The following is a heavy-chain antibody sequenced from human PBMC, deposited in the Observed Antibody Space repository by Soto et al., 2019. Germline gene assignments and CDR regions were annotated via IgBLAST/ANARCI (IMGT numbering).Heavy chain of an antibody. J-gene: IGHJ4*02. Sequence: QVQLVESGGGVVQPGSSLRLSCAASGFTFSDQGMHWVRQAPGKGLEWVAVISYDGSNQYYADSVKSRFTISRDNSKDTLYLQMNSLRPEDTAIYYCAKVRGKWLPSGVDYWGQGTLVTVSS. D-gene: IGHD5-12*01. CDR1: GFTFSDQG. CDR3: AKVRGKWLPSGVDY. V-gene: IGHV3-30*18. CDR2: ISYDGSNQ.